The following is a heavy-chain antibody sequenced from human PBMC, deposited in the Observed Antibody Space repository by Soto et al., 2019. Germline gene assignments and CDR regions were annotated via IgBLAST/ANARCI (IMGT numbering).Heavy chain of an antibody. Sequence: ASVKVSCKAFVYTSTSYAMHWVRQAPGQRREWMGGINASYGKPKYAQKFQGRVTITADESTSTAYMELSSLRSEDTAVYYCAGHWEPSFGRLNYYYGMDVWGQGTTVTVSS. CDR1: VYTSTSYA. CDR2: INASYGKP. D-gene: IGHD3-10*01. V-gene: IGHV1-3*01. J-gene: IGHJ6*02. CDR3: AGHWEPSFGRLNYYYGMDV.